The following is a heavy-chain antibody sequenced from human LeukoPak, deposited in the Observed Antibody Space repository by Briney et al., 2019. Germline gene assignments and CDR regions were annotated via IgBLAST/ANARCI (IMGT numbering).Heavy chain of an antibody. V-gene: IGHV3-30*18. CDR3: AKDGRALQLDY. D-gene: IGHD6-6*01. Sequence: GRSLRLSCAASGYTFSSYGMHWVRQAPGKGLEWVAVISYDGSYKYYADSVKGRFTISRDNSKNTLYLQMNSLRAEDTAVYYCAKDGRALQLDYWGQGTLVTVSS. J-gene: IGHJ4*02. CDR2: ISYDGSYK. CDR1: GYTFSSYG.